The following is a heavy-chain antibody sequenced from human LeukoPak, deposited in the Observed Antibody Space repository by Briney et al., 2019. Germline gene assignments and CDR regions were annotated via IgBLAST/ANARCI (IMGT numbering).Heavy chain of an antibody. Sequence: PGGSLRLSCAASGFIFSNYGMHWVRQAPGKGLEWVAVILHDGSNKYYTDSVKGRFTISRDNSKNTLYLQMNSLRAEDTAVYYCARAHYDFWSGYYGDYYYGMDVWGQGTTVTVSS. CDR2: ILHDGSNK. CDR1: GFIFSNYG. CDR3: ARAHYDFWSGYYGDYYYGMDV. V-gene: IGHV3-30*03. D-gene: IGHD3-3*01. J-gene: IGHJ6*02.